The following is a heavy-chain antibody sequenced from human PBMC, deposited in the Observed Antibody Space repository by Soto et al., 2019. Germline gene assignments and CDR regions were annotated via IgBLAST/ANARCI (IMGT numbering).Heavy chain of an antibody. Sequence: ASVKVSCKVSGYTLTELSMHWVRQAPGKGLEWMGGFDPEDGETIYAQKFQGRVTMTEDTSTDTAYMELSSLRSEDTAVYYCATAAARHYYYGMDVWGQGTTVTVSS. CDR3: ATAAARHYYYGMDV. J-gene: IGHJ6*02. CDR1: GYTLTELS. CDR2: FDPEDGET. V-gene: IGHV1-24*01. D-gene: IGHD6-6*01.